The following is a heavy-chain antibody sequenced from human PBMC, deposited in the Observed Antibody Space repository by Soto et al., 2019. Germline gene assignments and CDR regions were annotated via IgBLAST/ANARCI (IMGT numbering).Heavy chain of an antibody. CDR2: INAGNGNT. Sequence: GASVKVSCKASGYTFTSYAMHWVRQAPGQRLEWMGWINAGNGNTKYSQKFQGRVTITRDTSASTAYMELRSLRSDDTAVYYCASLILSSGRGYYYYYGMDVWGQGTTVTVSS. D-gene: IGHD3-10*01. V-gene: IGHV1-3*01. J-gene: IGHJ6*02. CDR3: ASLILSSGRGYYYYYGMDV. CDR1: GYTFTSYA.